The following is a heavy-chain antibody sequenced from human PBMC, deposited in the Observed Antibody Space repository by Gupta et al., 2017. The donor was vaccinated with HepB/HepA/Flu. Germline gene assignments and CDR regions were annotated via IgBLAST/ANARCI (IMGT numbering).Heavy chain of an antibody. Sequence: QVQLQESGPGLVKPSETLSLTCTVSGGSISSYYWSWIRQPPGKGLEWIGYIYYSGSTNYNPSLKSRVTISVDTSKNQFSLKLSSVTAADTAVYYCARQDYGSGSYYVAFDYWGQGTLVTVSS. CDR2: IYYSGST. J-gene: IGHJ4*02. D-gene: IGHD3-10*01. CDR1: GGSISSYY. CDR3: ARQDYGSGSYYVAFDY. V-gene: IGHV4-59*08.